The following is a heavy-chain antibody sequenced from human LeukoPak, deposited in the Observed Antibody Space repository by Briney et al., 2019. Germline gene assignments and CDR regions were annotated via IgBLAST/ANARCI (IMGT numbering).Heavy chain of an antibody. CDR1: GYSISSGYY. D-gene: IGHD6-13*01. V-gene: IGHV4-38-2*02. CDR2: IYHSGST. J-gene: IGHJ5*02. CDR3: ARSSTKLMNWFDP. Sequence: RASETLSLTCTVSGYSISSGYYWGWIRQPPGKGLEWIGSIYHSGSTYYNPSLKSRVTISVDTSKNQFSLKLSSVTAADTAVYYCARSSTKLMNWFDPWGQGTLVTVSS.